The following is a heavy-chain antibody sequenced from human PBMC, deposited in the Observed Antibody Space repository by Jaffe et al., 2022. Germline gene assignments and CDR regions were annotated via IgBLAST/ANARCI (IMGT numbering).Heavy chain of an antibody. Sequence: QITLKESGPTLVKPTQTLTLTCTFSGFSLSTSGVGVGWIRQPPGKALEWLALIYWNDDKRYSPSLKSRLTITKDTSKNQVVLTMTNMDPVDTATYYCAHSAQNGPPVATSLYYYYYYYMDVWGKGTTVTVSS. CDR2: IYWNDDK. J-gene: IGHJ6*03. V-gene: IGHV2-5*01. CDR1: GFSLSTSGVG. CDR3: AHSAQNGPPVATSLYYYYYYYMDV. D-gene: IGHD5-12*01.